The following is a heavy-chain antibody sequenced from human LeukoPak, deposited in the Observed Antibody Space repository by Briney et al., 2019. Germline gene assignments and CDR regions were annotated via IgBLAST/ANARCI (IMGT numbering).Heavy chain of an antibody. CDR3: ARVSGGSFDY. CDR2: INHSGST. CDR1: GGSFSGYY. J-gene: IGHJ4*02. V-gene: IGHV4-34*01. Sequence: PSETLSLTCAVYGGSFSGYYWSWIRQPPGKGLEWIGEINHSGSTNYNPSLKSRVTLSVDTSKNQFSLKLSSVTAADTAVYYCARVSGGSFDYWGQGTLVTVSS. D-gene: IGHD2-15*01.